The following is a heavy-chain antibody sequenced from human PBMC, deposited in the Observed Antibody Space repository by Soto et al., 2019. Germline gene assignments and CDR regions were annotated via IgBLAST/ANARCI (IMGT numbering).Heavy chain of an antibody. CDR1: RFTFSDYG. CDR3: EKDWVGGSKRYQLDY. J-gene: IGHJ4*02. CDR2: ISHGATRK. Sequence: GSLLLACSASRFTFSDYGMHWVRQAAGKGLEWVAGISHGATRKSYSDSVKGRFIISRDNSKKMLYLQLNSLRREDTAVYYCEKDWVGGSKRYQLDYWGRGTLVTVSS. V-gene: IGHV3-30*18. D-gene: IGHD1-1*01.